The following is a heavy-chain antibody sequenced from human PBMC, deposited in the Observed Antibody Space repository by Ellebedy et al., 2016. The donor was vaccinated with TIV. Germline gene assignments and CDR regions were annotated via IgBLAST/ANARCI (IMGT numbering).Heavy chain of an antibody. CDR1: GFTFSSYA. CDR3: AKDSSSSMLGSGEFDY. CDR2: ISGSGAST. Sequence: GESLKISCAASGFTFSSYAMSWVRQAPGKGLEWVSAISGSGASTYYADSVKGRFTISRDNSKNTLYLKMNSLRAEDTAVYYCAKDSSSSMLGSGEFDYWGQGTLVTVSS. D-gene: IGHD6-6*01. V-gene: IGHV3-23*01. J-gene: IGHJ4*02.